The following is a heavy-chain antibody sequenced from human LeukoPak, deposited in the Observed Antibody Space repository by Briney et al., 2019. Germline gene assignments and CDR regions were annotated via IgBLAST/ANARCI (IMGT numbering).Heavy chain of an antibody. D-gene: IGHD3-10*01. CDR2: ISSSSSYT. V-gene: IGHV3-11*06. CDR1: GFTFSDYY. J-gene: IGHJ4*02. CDR3: ARKDGTVSYSLDY. Sequence: PGGSLRLSCAASGFTFSDYYMSWIRQAPGKGLEWVSYISSSSSYTNYADSVKGRFTISRDNAKNSLYLQMNSLRAEDTAVYYCARKDGTVSYSLDYWGQGTLVTVSS.